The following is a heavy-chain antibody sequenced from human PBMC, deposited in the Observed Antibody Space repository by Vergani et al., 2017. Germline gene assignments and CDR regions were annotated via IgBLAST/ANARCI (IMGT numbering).Heavy chain of an antibody. V-gene: IGHV3-30-3*01. CDR2: IPYDGSNK. J-gene: IGHJ4*02. D-gene: IGHD1/OR15-1a*01. CDR3: AREKTTSKGRRCGFDY. CDR1: GFTFSSYA. Sequence: QVQLVESGGGVVQPGRSLRLSCAASGFTFSSYAMHWVRQAPGKGLEWVAVIPYDGSNKYYADSVKGRFTISRDNSKNTLYLQMNSLRAEDTAVYYCAREKTTSKGRRCGFDYWGQGTLVTVSS.